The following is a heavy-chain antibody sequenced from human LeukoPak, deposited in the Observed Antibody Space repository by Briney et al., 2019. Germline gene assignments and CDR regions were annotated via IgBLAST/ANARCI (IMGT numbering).Heavy chain of an antibody. CDR2: INDDGRAT. CDR3: AREILAPGKTHDY. CDR1: GFTFSNYW. V-gene: IGHV3-74*01. Sequence: LGGSLRLSCAASGFTFSNYWTHWVRQVPGKGLVWVSRINDDGRATFYADSVKGRFTISRDNAKNTLFLQINSLRAEDTAVYYCAREILAPGKTHDYWGQGTLVTVSS. J-gene: IGHJ4*02.